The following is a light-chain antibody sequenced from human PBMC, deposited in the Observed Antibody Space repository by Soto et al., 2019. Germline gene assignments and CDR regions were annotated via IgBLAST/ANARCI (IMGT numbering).Light chain of an antibody. Sequence: EIVLTQSPGTLSLSPGERATLSCRASQTVSSSYLAWYQQKPGQAPRLLIFAASSRATGIPDRFSGSVSGTDFTLTISRLEPEDFAVYSCQQYGSSPYTFGQGTNLEIK. CDR1: QTVSSSY. J-gene: IGKJ2*01. CDR2: AAS. V-gene: IGKV3-20*01. CDR3: QQYGSSPYT.